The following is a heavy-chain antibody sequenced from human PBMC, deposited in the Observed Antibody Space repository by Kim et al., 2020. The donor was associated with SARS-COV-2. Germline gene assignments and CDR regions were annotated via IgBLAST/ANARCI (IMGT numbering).Heavy chain of an antibody. V-gene: IGHV3-49*02. Sequence: EYAASVKGRFTISRDDSKSIAYLQMNSLKTEDTAVYYCTRDFPYWTPFDYWGQGTLVTVSS. J-gene: IGHJ4*02. CDR3: TRDFPYWTPFDY. D-gene: IGHD2-15*01.